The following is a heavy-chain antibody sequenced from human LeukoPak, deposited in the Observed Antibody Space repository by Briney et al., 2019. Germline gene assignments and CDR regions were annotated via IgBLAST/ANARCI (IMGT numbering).Heavy chain of an antibody. V-gene: IGHV1-18*04. CDR3: ARDRERWFGELLLDYFDY. J-gene: IGHJ4*02. Sequence: ASVKVSCKASGYTFTGYYMHWVRQAPGQGLEWMGWISAYNGNTNYAQNLQGRVSMTTDTFTTTAYMELKSLRSDDTAVYYCARDRERWFGELLLDYFDYWGQGTLVTVSS. D-gene: IGHD3-10*01. CDR1: GYTFTGYY. CDR2: ISAYNGNT.